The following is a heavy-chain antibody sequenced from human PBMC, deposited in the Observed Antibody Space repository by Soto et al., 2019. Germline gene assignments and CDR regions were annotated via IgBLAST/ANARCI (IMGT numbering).Heavy chain of an antibody. Sequence: QVQLVQSGAEVKKPGSSVRVSCKASGGTLRNYGISWVRQAPGQGLEWMGGIIPVFGTANYAQKFQGRVTITADESTSTVYMGVPSLRSEDTAVYYCSRGDATKIVVTTYYGTDVWGQGTTVTVSS. CDR2: IIPVFGTA. CDR1: GGTLRNYG. CDR3: SRGDATKIVVTTYYGTDV. J-gene: IGHJ6*02. D-gene: IGHD4-17*01. V-gene: IGHV1-69*12.